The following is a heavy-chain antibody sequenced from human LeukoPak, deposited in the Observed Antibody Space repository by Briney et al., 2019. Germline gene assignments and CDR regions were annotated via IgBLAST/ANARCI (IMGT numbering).Heavy chain of an antibody. CDR2: ISVYNANT. V-gene: IGHV1-18*01. D-gene: IGHD3-10*01. Sequence: ASVKVSFKASDYTFSSYGISWVRQAPGQGLEWRGWISVYNANTDQSKKLQGRVTMTTDTSTSTAYMELRSLRSDDTAVYYCARSYGSGSYYDLNWFDPWGRGTLVTVSS. CDR1: DYTFSSYG. CDR3: ARSYGSGSYYDLNWFDP. J-gene: IGHJ5*02.